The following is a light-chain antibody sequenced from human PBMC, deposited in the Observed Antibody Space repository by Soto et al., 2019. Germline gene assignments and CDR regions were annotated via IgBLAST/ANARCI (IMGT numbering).Light chain of an antibody. CDR2: KAS. CDR1: QTISSW. CDR3: QHYNSYSEA. J-gene: IGKJ1*01. Sequence: DIQMTQSPSTLSGSVGDRVTITCRASQTISSWLAWYQQKPGKDPKLLIYKASTLKSGVPSRFSGSGSGTEFTLTSSSLQPDDFATYYCQHYNSYSEAFGQGTKVELK. V-gene: IGKV1-5*03.